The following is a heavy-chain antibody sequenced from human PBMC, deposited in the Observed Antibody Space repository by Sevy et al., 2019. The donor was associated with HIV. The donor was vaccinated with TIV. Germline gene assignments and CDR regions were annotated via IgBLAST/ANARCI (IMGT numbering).Heavy chain of an antibody. J-gene: IGHJ4*02. CDR2: LSYDGREK. CDR1: GFTFSTYG. V-gene: IGHV3-30*18. D-gene: IGHD2-15*01. Sequence: GGFLRLSCAASGFTFSTYGMHWVRQAPGKGLEWMAVLSYDGREKYYGNSVKGRFTISRDNSKNTLYLQMNSLRDEDTAVYYCAKVGPHCCGGTCYHPLFDYCGQGTLVTVSS. CDR3: AKVGPHCCGGTCYHPLFDY.